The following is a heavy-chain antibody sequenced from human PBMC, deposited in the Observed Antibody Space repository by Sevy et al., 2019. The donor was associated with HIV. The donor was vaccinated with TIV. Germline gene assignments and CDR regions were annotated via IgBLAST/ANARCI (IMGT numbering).Heavy chain of an antibody. V-gene: IGHV3-23*01. D-gene: IGHD6-19*01. CDR1: GFPLRNYA. J-gene: IGHJ4*02. Sequence: GGSLRLSCAASGFPLRNYAMSWVRQAPGKGLEWVSSISGSGGSTYYADTVKGRFTISRDNFQNTLDLEMNSLRAEDTAVYYCAKEGAVAPSDYWGQGTLVTVSS. CDR2: ISGSGGST. CDR3: AKEGAVAPSDY.